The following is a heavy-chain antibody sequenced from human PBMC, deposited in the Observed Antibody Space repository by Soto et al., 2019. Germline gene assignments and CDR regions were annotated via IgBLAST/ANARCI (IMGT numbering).Heavy chain of an antibody. D-gene: IGHD3-22*01. CDR3: AGAGQYYDSSGYAN. V-gene: IGHV1-18*01. J-gene: IGHJ4*02. Sequence: QVKLVQSGTEVKQPGASMKVSCKASGYSFATSGISWVRQAPGQGLEWMGWISAYNGNTNYDQKLQDRVTMTTDTSTSTAYLELRNLRSDDTAVYYCAGAGQYYDSSGYANWGQGTLVTVS. CDR1: GYSFATSG. CDR2: ISAYNGNT.